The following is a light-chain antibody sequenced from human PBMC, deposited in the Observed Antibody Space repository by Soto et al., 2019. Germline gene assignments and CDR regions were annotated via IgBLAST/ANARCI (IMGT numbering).Light chain of an antibody. J-gene: IGKJ5*01. CDR2: GAS. CDR1: QSVSSSY. V-gene: IGKV3-20*01. CDR3: QQYGSSIT. Sequence: DIALIQSPGTPSLSPGERATPSFRASQSVSSSYLAWYQQKPGQAPRLLIYGASSRATGIPDRFSGSGSGTDFTLTISRLEPEDFAVYYCQQYGSSITFGQGTRLEIK.